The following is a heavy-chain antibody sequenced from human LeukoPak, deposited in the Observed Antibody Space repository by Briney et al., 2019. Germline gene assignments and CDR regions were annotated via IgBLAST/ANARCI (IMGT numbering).Heavy chain of an antibody. CDR2: IIPIFGTA. D-gene: IGHD3-16*02. CDR3: ATVEVGGSYRSPAHDY. CDR1: GGTFSSYA. V-gene: IGHV1-69*05. J-gene: IGHJ4*02. Sequence: VASVKVSCXASGGTFSSYAISWVRQAPGQGLEWMARIIPIFGTANYAQKFQGRVTITTDESTSTAYMELSSLRSEDTAVYYCATVEVGGSYRSPAHDYWGQGTLVTVSS.